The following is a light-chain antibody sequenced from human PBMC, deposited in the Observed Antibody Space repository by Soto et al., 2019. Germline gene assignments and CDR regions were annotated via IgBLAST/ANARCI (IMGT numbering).Light chain of an antibody. V-gene: IGKV3-11*01. CDR3: QQRSNWPPT. CDR2: DAS. J-gene: IGKJ1*01. Sequence: EIVLTQSPATLSLSPGERATLSCRASQSVSSYLAWYQQKPGQAPRLLIYDASNRATGIPARFSGSESGTDFTLTISSLEPEDFAVYYCQQRSNWPPTFGQGTKVDI. CDR1: QSVSSY.